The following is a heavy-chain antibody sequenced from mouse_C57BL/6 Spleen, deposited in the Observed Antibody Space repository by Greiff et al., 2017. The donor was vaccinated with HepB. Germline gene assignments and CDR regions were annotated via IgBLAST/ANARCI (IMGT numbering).Heavy chain of an antibody. CDR1: GYTFTSYW. CDR2: IDPSDSYT. J-gene: IGHJ2*01. Sequence: VKLQQPGAELVMPGASVKLSCKASGYTFTSYWMHWVKQRPGQGLEWIGEIDPSDSYTNYNQKFKGKSTLTVDKSSSTAYMQLSSLTSEDSAVYYCARNDYDRYFDYWGQGTTLTVSS. V-gene: IGHV1-69*01. D-gene: IGHD2-4*01. CDR3: ARNDYDRYFDY.